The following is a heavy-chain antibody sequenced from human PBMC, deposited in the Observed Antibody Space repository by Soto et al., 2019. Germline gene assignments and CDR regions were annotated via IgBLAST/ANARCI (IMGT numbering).Heavy chain of an antibody. J-gene: IGHJ5*02. CDR2: ISYDGSNK. CDR1: GFTFSSYA. CDR3: AREAGKGVVVAAPTPNWFDP. D-gene: IGHD2-15*01. Sequence: GGSLRLSCAASGFTFSSYAMHWVRQAPGKGLEWVAVISYDGSNKYYADSVKGRFTISRDNSKNTLYLQMNSLRAEDTAVYYWAREAGKGVVVAAPTPNWFDPWGQGTLVTVSS. V-gene: IGHV3-30-3*01.